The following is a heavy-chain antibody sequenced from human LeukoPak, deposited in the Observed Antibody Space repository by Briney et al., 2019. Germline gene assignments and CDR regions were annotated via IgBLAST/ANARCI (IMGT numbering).Heavy chain of an antibody. CDR2: ISWNSGSI. V-gene: IGHV3-9*01. CDR1: GFTFDDYA. J-gene: IGHJ6*02. Sequence: GGSLRLSCAASGFTFDDYAMHWVRQAPGKGLEWVSGISWNSGSIGYADSVKGRFTISRDNAKNSLYLQMNSLRAEDTALYYCAKEWLQFTWAFFHGMDVWGQGTTVTVSS. CDR3: AKEWLQFTWAFFHGMDV. D-gene: IGHD5-24*01.